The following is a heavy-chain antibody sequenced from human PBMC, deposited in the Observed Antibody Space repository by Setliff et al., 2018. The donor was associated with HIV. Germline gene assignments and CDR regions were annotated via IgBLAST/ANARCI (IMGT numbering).Heavy chain of an antibody. CDR1: GYPISSGYY. V-gene: IGHV4-38-2*02. D-gene: IGHD2-2*01. J-gene: IGHJ3*01. CDR2: IYHSGST. Sequence: LSLTCTVSGYPISSGYYWGWIRQPPGKGLEWIGSIYHSGSTHYNPSLQSRVTISVDKSKSQFSLKLNSVTAADTAVYYCARHNCGTTACYGVVVWGQGTMVTVSS. CDR3: ARHNCGTTACYGVVV.